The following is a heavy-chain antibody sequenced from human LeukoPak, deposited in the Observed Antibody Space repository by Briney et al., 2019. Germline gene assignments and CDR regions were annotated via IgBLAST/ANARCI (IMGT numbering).Heavy chain of an antibody. V-gene: IGHV3-48*03. J-gene: IGHJ4*02. Sequence: QTGGSLRLSCAASGFTFSSYEMNWVRQAPGKGLEWVSYISSSGSTIYYADSVKGRFTISRDNAKNSLYLQMNSLRAEDTAVYYCARETIAVADPGCFGYWGQGTLVTVSS. CDR3: ARETIAVADPGCFGY. D-gene: IGHD6-19*01. CDR1: GFTFSSYE. CDR2: ISSSGSTI.